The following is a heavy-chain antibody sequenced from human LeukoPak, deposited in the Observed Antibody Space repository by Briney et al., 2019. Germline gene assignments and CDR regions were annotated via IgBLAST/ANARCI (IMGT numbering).Heavy chain of an antibody. Sequence: SETLSLTCGVSGDSISTSPKWWSWVRQPPGKGLEWLAEIHHSGRTNYNPSLKSRVTISIDTSKNQFSLKLRSVTAADTAVYYCARDGNALWGQGTLVTVSS. D-gene: IGHD1-1*01. CDR2: IHHSGRT. CDR3: ARDGNAL. CDR1: GDSISTSPKW. V-gene: IGHV4-4*02. J-gene: IGHJ4*02.